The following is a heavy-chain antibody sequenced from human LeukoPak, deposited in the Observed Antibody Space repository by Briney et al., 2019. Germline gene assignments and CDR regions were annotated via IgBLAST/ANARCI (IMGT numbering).Heavy chain of an antibody. D-gene: IGHD3-10*01. Sequence: GGSLRLSCAASGFTFSSYGMHWVRQAPGKGLEWVAVIWYDGSNKYYADSVKGRFTISRDNSKNTLYLQMNSLRAEDTAVYYCARDRLRYCGSAYGMDVWGQGTTVTVSS. V-gene: IGHV3-33*01. J-gene: IGHJ6*02. CDR3: ARDRLRYCGSAYGMDV. CDR2: IWYDGSNK. CDR1: GFTFSSYG.